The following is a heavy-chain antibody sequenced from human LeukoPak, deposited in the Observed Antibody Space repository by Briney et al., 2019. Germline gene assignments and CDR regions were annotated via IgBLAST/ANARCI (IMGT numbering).Heavy chain of an antibody. CDR2: IYYSGST. V-gene: IGHV4-59*08. J-gene: IGHJ3*02. CDR3: ANTGYSSGWDDAFDN. CDR1: GGSISSYY. D-gene: IGHD6-19*01. Sequence: SESLSLTCTVSGGSISSYYWSWIRQPPGKGLEWIGYIYYSGSTNYNPSLKSRVTISVDTSKNQFSLKLSSVTAADTAVYYCANTGYSSGWDDAFDNWGQGTMVTVSS.